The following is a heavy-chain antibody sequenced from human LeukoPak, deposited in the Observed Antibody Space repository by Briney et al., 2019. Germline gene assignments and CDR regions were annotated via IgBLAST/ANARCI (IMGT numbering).Heavy chain of an antibody. J-gene: IGHJ4*02. CDR1: GGTFSSYA. CDR2: IIPIFGTA. D-gene: IGHD3-10*01. CDR3: ARALYYGSGAPFDY. Sequence: GASVKVSCKASGGTFSSYAISWVRQAPGQGLEWMGGIIPIFGTANYAQKFQGRVTITTADSTRTAYMELSSLRSEDTAVYYCARALYYGSGAPFDYWGQGTLVTVSS. V-gene: IGHV1-69*05.